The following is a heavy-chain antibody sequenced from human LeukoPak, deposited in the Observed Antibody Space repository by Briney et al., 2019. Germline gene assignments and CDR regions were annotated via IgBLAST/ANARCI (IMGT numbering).Heavy chain of an antibody. V-gene: IGHV3-74*01. Sequence: PGGSLRLSCAASGFTFSSYWMHWVRQAPGKGLVWVSRINSDGSSTSYADSVKGRFTISRDNAKNTLYLQMNSLRAEDTAVYYCARVSVVGGSYYDSGGYYAFDIWGQGTMVTVSS. CDR3: ARVSVVGGSYYDSGGYYAFDI. CDR2: INSDGSST. J-gene: IGHJ3*02. D-gene: IGHD3-22*01. CDR1: GFTFSSYW.